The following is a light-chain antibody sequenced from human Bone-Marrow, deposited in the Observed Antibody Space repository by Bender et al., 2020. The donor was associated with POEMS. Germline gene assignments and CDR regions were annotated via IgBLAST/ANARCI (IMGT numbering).Light chain of an antibody. CDR2: EGN. Sequence: QSALTQPRSVSGSPGQSVSISCRGTSSDIGSNNNYVSWYQQHPGKAPKVMIYEGNKRPSGVSNRFSGSKSGNTASLTISGLQADDEAEYYCCSYAVGRSYVFGTGTKVTVL. CDR1: SSDIGSNNN. CDR3: CSYAVGRSYV. V-gene: IGLV2-23*01. J-gene: IGLJ1*01.